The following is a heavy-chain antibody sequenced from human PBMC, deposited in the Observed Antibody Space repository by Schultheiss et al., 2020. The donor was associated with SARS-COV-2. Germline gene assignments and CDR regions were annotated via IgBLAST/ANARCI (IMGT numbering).Heavy chain of an antibody. J-gene: IGHJ4*02. CDR3: ATRSLGY. CDR2: ISSSSSYI. CDR1: GFTFSSYS. V-gene: IGHV3-21*04. Sequence: GGSLRLSCAVSGFTFSSYSMNWVRQAPGKGLEWVSSISSSSSYIYYADSVRGRFTISRDNSKYTLYLQMNSLTAEDTAIYYCATRSLGYWGQGTLVTVSS. D-gene: IGHD3-10*01.